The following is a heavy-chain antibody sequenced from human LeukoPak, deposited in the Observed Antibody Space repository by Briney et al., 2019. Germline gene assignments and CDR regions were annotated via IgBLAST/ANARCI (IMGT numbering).Heavy chain of an antibody. D-gene: IGHD2-21*01. CDR1: GYTSTSYY. V-gene: IGHV1-46*01. J-gene: IGHJ5*02. CDR3: AREAVIASRCVDL. CDR2: INPSGGST. Sequence: ASVKVSCKPSGYTSTSYYMHWVRQAPGQGLGWMGIINPSGGSTSDAQKFQGRVTMTSDTSTSTVYMELSSLRSEDTAVYYCAREAVIASRCVDLWGQGTLVTVSS.